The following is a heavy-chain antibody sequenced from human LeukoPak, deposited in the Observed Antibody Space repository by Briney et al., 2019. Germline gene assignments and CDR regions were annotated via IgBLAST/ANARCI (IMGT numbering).Heavy chain of an antibody. CDR3: ARGYCTNGACHAHFDY. D-gene: IGHD2-8*01. CDR2: IYTSGST. J-gene: IGHJ4*02. CDR1: GGSISSYY. V-gene: IGHV4-4*07. Sequence: SETLSLTCTVSGGSISSYYWSWIRQPAGKGLEWIGRIYTSGSTNYNPSLKSRVTMSVDTSKNQLSLKLSSVTPADTAVYYCARGYCTNGACHAHFDYWGQGTLVTVSS.